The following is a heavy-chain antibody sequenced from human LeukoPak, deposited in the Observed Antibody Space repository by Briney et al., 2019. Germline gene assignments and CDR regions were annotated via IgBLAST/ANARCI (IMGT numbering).Heavy chain of an antibody. CDR2: ISSSSSYI. V-gene: IGHV3-21*01. J-gene: IGHJ6*04. CDR3: ARDLIPLPPPPPLVVVPAAMLDYYYGMDV. D-gene: IGHD2-2*01. Sequence: GGSLRLSCAASGFTFSSYSMNWVRQAPGKGLEWVSSISSSSSYIYYADSVKGRFTISRDNAKNSLYLQLNSLRAEDTAVYYCARDLIPLPPPPPLVVVPAAMLDYYYGMDVWGKGTTVTVSS. CDR1: GFTFSSYS.